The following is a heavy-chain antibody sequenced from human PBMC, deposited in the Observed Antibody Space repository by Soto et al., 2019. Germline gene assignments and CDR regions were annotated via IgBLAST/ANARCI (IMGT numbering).Heavy chain of an antibody. Sequence: EVQLVESGGVLVQPGRSLRLSCAASGFTFSTYYMNWVRQAPGKGLEWVANIKQDGSEKYYVDSVKGRFTISRDNSKNSLYLQMNSLRDEDTAVYFCARDRGYCSGGTCYSVLDYWGQGTLVTVSS. J-gene: IGHJ4*02. CDR1: GFTFSTYY. CDR2: IKQDGSEK. D-gene: IGHD2-15*01. V-gene: IGHV3-7*01. CDR3: ARDRGYCSGGTCYSVLDY.